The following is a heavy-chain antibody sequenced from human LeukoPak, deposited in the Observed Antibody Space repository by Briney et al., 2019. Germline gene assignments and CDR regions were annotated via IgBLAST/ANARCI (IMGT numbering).Heavy chain of an antibody. V-gene: IGHV4-4*07. CDR3: AREESSGYYFPFDY. J-gene: IGHJ4*02. D-gene: IGHD3-22*01. Sequence: PSETLSLTCSVSRASISNYHWSWIRQPAGKGLEWIGRIYPSGTSNANPSLKSRVTMSLDTSKNQLSLKLTSVTAADTAVYYCAREESSGYYFPFDYWGQGTLVTVSS. CDR1: RASISNYH. CDR2: IYPSGTS.